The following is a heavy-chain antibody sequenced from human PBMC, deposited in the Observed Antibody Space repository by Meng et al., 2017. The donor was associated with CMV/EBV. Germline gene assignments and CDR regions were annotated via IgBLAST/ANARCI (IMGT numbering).Heavy chain of an antibody. CDR1: GFTFDDYG. J-gene: IGHJ6*02. V-gene: IGHV3-20*04. CDR3: ARDRIAARIYYGMDV. CDR2: INWNGGST. D-gene: IGHD6-6*01. Sequence: GGSLRLSCAASGFTFDDYGMSWVRQAPGKGLEWVSGINWNGGSTGYADSVKGRFTISRDNAKNSLYLQMNSLRAEDTALYYCARDRIAARIYYGMDVWGQGTTVTVSS.